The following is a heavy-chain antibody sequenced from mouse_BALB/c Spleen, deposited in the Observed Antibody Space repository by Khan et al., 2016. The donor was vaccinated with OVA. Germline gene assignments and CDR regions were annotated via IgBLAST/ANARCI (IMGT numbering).Heavy chain of an antibody. CDR3: ARGHYGNPFAY. D-gene: IGHD2-1*01. V-gene: IGHV5-4*02. CDR1: GFSFSDYY. Sequence: EVELVESGGGLVKPGGSLKLSCGASGFSFSDYYMYWVRQTPEKRLEWVATIRDGGSYTYYKDSVKGRLNISRDGAKNNLYLHMSSLKSEDTAMYYCARGHYGNPFAYWGQGTLVTVSA. J-gene: IGHJ3*01. CDR2: IRDGGSYT.